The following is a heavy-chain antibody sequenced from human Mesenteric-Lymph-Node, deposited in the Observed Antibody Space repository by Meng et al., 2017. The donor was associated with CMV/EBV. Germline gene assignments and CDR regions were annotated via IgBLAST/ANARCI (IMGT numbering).Heavy chain of an antibody. D-gene: IGHD4-23*01. V-gene: IGHV4-34*01. Sequence: QGELQQGGAGPLKPSETLSLTCAVYGGSFSGYYWSWIRQPPGKGLEWIGEINHSGSTNYNPSLKSRVTISVDTSKNQFSLKLSSVTAADTAVYYCARHQRWLKSEGGFNYWGQGTLVTVSS. CDR1: GGSFSGYY. CDR3: ARHQRWLKSEGGFNY. J-gene: IGHJ4*02. CDR2: INHSGST.